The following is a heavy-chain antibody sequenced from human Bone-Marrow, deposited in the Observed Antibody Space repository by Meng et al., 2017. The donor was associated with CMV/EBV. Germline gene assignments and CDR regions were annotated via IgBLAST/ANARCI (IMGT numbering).Heavy chain of an antibody. D-gene: IGHD1-26*01. CDR2: ISSSSSYI. V-gene: IGHV3-21*01. Sequence: LSLTCAASGFTFSSYSMNWVRQAPGKGLEWVSSISSSSSYIYYADSVKGRFTISRDNAKNSLYLQMNSLRAEDTAVYYCAREEIVGATQDAFDIWGQGTMVTVSS. CDR3: AREEIVGATQDAFDI. J-gene: IGHJ3*02. CDR1: GFTFSSYS.